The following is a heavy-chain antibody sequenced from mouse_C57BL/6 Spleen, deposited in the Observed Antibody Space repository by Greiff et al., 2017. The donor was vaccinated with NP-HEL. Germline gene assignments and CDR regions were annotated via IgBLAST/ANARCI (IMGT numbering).Heavy chain of an antibody. CDR2: IWTGGGT. D-gene: IGHD1-1*01. J-gene: IGHJ1*03. CDR1: GFSLTSYA. Sequence: QVQLKESGPGLVAPSQSLSITCTVSGFSLTSYAISWVRQPPGKGLEWLGVIWTGGGTNYNSAPKSRLSISKDNSKSQVFLKMNSLQTDDTARYYCARYPYYYGSSYGYFDVWGTGTTVTVSS. CDR3: ARYPYYYGSSYGYFDV. V-gene: IGHV2-9-1*01.